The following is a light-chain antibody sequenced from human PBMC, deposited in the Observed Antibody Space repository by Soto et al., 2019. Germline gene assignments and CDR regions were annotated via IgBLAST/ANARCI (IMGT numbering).Light chain of an antibody. Sequence: QSVLTQSSSASASLGSSVKLTCTLSSGHSSYIIAWHHQQPGKAPRYLMKLEGSGSYNKGSGVPDRFSGSSSGADRYLTISNLQFEDEANYYRETWDSNTRVFGGGTKPTVL. J-gene: IGLJ2*01. CDR1: SGHSSYI. CDR2: LEGSGSY. CDR3: ETWDSNTRV. V-gene: IGLV4-60*02.